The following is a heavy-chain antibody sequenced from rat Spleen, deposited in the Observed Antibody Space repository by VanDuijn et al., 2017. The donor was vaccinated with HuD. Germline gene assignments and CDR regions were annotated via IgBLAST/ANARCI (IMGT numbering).Heavy chain of an antibody. V-gene: IGHV5-29*01. CDR2: ISYDGSTT. CDR3: VRQGYLRDWYFDF. CDR1: GFTFSDYY. J-gene: IGHJ1*01. D-gene: IGHD2-5*01. Sequence: EVQVLESGGGLVQPGNSLKLSCATSGFTFSDYYMAWVRQAPTKGLDWVATISYDGSTTYYRDSVKGRFTISRDDGKSTLYLEMDSLRSEDMATYYCVRQGYLRDWYFDFWGPGTMVTVSS.